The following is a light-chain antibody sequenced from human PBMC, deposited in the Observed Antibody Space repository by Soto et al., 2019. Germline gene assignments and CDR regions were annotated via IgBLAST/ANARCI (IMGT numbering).Light chain of an antibody. CDR3: QQHRIPWT. CDR2: GAS. J-gene: IGKJ1*01. Sequence: ENVLTQSPGTLSLSPGERATLSCRASQSVSSSDLAWYQQKPGQAPSLLIYGASSRATGIPDRFSGSGSGKDFTLTISRLEPEDFAVYYCQQHRIPWTFGQRTKVEIK. CDR1: QSVSSSD. V-gene: IGKV3-20*01.